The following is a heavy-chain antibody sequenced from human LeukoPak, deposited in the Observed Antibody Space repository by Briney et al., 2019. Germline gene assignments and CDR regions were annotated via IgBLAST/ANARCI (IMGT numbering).Heavy chain of an antibody. D-gene: IGHD3-16*01. Sequence: SETLSLTCTVSGDSISSGLYYWNWIRQAAGKGLEWIGRVYTSGNTNYNPSLESRVTISIDTSKNLFSLRLSSVTAADTAVYYCARDGGRDRSYFYFYMDVWGKGTTVTVSS. CDR2: VYTSGNT. V-gene: IGHV4-61*02. J-gene: IGHJ6*03. CDR1: GDSISSGLYY. CDR3: ARDGGRDRSYFYFYMDV.